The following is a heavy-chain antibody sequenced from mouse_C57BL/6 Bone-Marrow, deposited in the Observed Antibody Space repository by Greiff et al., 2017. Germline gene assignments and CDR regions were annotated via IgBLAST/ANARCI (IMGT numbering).Heavy chain of an antibody. CDR1: GYTFTSYW. Sequence: QVQLQQPGAELVKPGASVKMSCKASGYTFTSYWITWVKQRPGQGLEWIGDIYPGSGSTNYNEKFKSKATLTVATSSSTAYMQLSSLTSEASAFYYGARPYYSNYWYFDVWGTGTTVTVSS. J-gene: IGHJ1*03. CDR3: ARPYYSNYWYFDV. V-gene: IGHV1-55*01. CDR2: IYPGSGST. D-gene: IGHD2-5*01.